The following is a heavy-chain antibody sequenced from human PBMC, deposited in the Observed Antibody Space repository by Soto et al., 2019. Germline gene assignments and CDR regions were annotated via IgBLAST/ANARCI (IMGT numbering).Heavy chain of an antibody. CDR3: ARRAPVGANTGDLYYYYGMDV. CDR2: IYNSGST. V-gene: IGHV4-59*01. Sequence: TSETLSLTCTVSGGSISSYYWSWIRQPPGKGLEWIGYIYNSGSTNYNPSLQSRVTISVDTSKNQFSLKLSSVTAADTAVYYCARRAPVGANTGDLYYYYGMDVWGQGTTVTV. D-gene: IGHD1-26*01. J-gene: IGHJ6*02. CDR1: GGSISSYY.